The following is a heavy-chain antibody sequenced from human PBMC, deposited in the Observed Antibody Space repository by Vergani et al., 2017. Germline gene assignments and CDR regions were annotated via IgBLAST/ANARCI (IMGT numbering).Heavy chain of an antibody. D-gene: IGHD6-6*01. V-gene: IGHV1-46*01. Sequence: QVQLVQSGAEVKKPGASVKVSCKASGYTFTSYYMHWVRQAPGQGLEWMGIINPSGGSTSYAQKFQGRVTMTRDTSTSTVYMGLSSLRSDDTAVYYWARAAAARPRRLVYMDVWGKGTTVTVSS. CDR2: INPSGGST. CDR3: ARAAAARPRRLVYMDV. J-gene: IGHJ6*03. CDR1: GYTFTSYY.